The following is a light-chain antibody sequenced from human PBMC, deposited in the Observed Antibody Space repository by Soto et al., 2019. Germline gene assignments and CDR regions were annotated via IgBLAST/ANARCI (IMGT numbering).Light chain of an antibody. CDR2: ATS. J-gene: IGKJ4*01. CDR3: QQYGDSIT. Sequence: DTVLTQSPGILSLSPGERATLSCRASQDVRSSYLAWYQHKPGQAPRLLIYATSTRVTGIPDRFSGSGSGTDFTLTISRLEAEDFAVYHCQQYGDSITFGGGTKVDIK. CDR1: QDVRSSY. V-gene: IGKV3-20*01.